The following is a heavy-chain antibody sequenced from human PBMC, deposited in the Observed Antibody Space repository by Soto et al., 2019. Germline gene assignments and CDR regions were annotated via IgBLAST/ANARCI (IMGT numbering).Heavy chain of an antibody. D-gene: IGHD2-2*01. V-gene: IGHV4-31*03. CDR1: GGSISSGGYY. CDR3: ARAVREDIVVVPGDV. Sequence: QVQLQESGPGLVKPSQTLSLTCTVSGGSISSGGYYWSWIRQHPWKGLEWIGYIYYSGSTYYNPSLKSRVTISVDTSKNQFSLKLSSVTAADTAVYYCARAVREDIVVVPGDVWGQGTTVTVSS. CDR2: IYYSGST. J-gene: IGHJ6*02.